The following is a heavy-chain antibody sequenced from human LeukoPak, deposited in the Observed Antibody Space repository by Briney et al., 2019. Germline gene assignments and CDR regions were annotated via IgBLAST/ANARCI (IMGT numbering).Heavy chain of an antibody. Sequence: KPGGSLRLSCAASGFTFSDYYMNWIRQAPGKGLEWVSYISGSSTYTSYADSVKGRFTISRDKAKNSLYLQMNSLRAEDTAVYYCMSNPRTVTTSYWGQGTLVTVSS. J-gene: IGHJ4*02. V-gene: IGHV3-11*06. CDR2: ISGSSTYT. CDR3: MSNPRTVTTSY. D-gene: IGHD1-7*01. CDR1: GFTFSDYY.